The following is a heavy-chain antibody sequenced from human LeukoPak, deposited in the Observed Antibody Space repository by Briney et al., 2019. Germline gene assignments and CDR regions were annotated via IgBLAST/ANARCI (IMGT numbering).Heavy chain of an antibody. CDR2: TYYRSKWYN. CDR1: GDSVSSNSAA. J-gene: IGHJ3*02. D-gene: IGHD5-12*01. V-gene: IGHV6-1*01. Sequence: SQTLSLTCAISGDSVSSNSAAWNWIRQSPSRGLEWLGRTYYRSKWYNDYAVSVKSLITINPDTSKNQFSLQLNSVTPEDTAVYYCARSPLYSGYVDDAFDIWGQGTMVTVSS. CDR3: ARSPLYSGYVDDAFDI.